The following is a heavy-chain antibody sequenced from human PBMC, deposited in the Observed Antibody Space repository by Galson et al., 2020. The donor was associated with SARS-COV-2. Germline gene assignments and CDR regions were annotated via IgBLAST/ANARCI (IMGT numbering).Heavy chain of an antibody. CDR1: GGSISSGGYY. J-gene: IGHJ4*02. CDR3: ARVEYCTKGVCYNAFDY. V-gene: IGHV4-31*03. Sequence: SETLSLTCTVSGGSISSGGYYWSCIRPHPGKGLEWIGYTYYSGSTYYNPSLKSRVTISVDTSKNQFSLKLSSVTAADTAVYYCARVEYCTKGVCYNAFDYGGRGSLVTVSS. D-gene: IGHD2-8*01. CDR2: TYYSGST.